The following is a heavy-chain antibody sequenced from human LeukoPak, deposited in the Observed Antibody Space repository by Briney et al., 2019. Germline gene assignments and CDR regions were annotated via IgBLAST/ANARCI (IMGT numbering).Heavy chain of an antibody. CDR3: ARDSAMLTYFDY. Sequence: PSETLSLTCTVSGGSISSYYWSWIRQPAGEGLEWIGRIYTSGSINYNPSLKSRVTMSVDTSKNQFSLEVTSLTAADTAVYHCARDSAMLTYFDYWGQGTLVTVSS. J-gene: IGHJ4*02. CDR1: GGSISSYY. D-gene: IGHD5-18*01. V-gene: IGHV4-4*07. CDR2: IYTSGSI.